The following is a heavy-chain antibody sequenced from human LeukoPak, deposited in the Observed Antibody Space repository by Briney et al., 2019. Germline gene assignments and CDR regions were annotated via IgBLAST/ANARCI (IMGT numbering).Heavy chain of an antibody. Sequence: PGGSLRLSCAASGFTFSNYWMTWVRQAPGKGLEWVANIKEDGSEKYFVDSVKGRFTISRDNAKNSLYLQMNSLRAEDTAVYYCARDGITMVRGVIMSYGMDVWGQGTTVTVSS. CDR3: ARDGITMVRGVIMSYGMDV. J-gene: IGHJ6*02. CDR1: GFTFSNYW. CDR2: IKEDGSEK. D-gene: IGHD3-10*01. V-gene: IGHV3-7*01.